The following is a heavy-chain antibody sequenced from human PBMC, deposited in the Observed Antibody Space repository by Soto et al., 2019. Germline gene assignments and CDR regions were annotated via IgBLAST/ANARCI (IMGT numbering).Heavy chain of an antibody. J-gene: IGHJ4*02. V-gene: IGHV1-69*13. D-gene: IGHD5-18*01. CDR3: ARGPDTVKAMVDFYFDY. CDR1: GGTFRSYA. CDR2: IIPIFGTA. Sequence: EASVKVSCKASGGTFRSYAISWVRQAPGQGLEWMGGIIPIFGTANYAQKFQGRVTITADESTSTAYMELSSLRSEDTAVYYCARGPDTVKAMVDFYFDYWGQGTLVTVSS.